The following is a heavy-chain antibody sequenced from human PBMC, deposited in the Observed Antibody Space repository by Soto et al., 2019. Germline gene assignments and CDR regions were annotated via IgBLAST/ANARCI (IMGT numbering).Heavy chain of an antibody. V-gene: IGHV1-8*01. Sequence: VKVSCKTSGYAFTSYNINWVRQATGQGLEWMGWMNPNSGNTGYAQRFQGRVTMTRDTSISTAYMELSSLRSEDTAVYYCARGLRVGIMSAYCMDVWGKGTTVTVSS. D-gene: IGHD3-3*01. CDR1: GYAFTSYN. CDR3: ARGLRVGIMSAYCMDV. J-gene: IGHJ6*03. CDR2: MNPNSGNT.